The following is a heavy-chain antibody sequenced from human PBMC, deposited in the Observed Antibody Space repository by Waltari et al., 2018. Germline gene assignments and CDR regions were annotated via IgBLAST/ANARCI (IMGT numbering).Heavy chain of an antibody. CDR3: ARVLAGNDAFDI. D-gene: IGHD3-10*01. CDR2: IYYSGST. CDR1: GGSISSYY. Sequence: QVQLQESGPGLVKPSETLSLTCTVSGGSISSYYWSWIRQPPGKGLEWIGYIYYSGSTNYNPSLKSRVTISVDTSKNQFSLKLSSVTAADTAVYYCARVLAGNDAFDIWAKGQWSPSLQ. V-gene: IGHV4-59*01. J-gene: IGHJ3*02.